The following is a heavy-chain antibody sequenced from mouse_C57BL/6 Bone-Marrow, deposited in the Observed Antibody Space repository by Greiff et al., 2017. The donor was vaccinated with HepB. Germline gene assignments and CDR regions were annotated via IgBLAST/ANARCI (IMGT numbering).Heavy chain of an antibody. CDR1: GFSLTSYG. Sequence: VKLMESGPGLVQPSQSLSITCTVSGFSLTSYGVHWVRQSPGKGLEWLGVIWRGGSTDYNAAFMSRLSITKDNSKSQVFFKMNSLQADDTAIYYCAKTGGSSYGWFAYWGQGTLVTVSA. V-gene: IGHV2-5*01. CDR2: IWRGGST. CDR3: AKTGGSSYGWFAY. D-gene: IGHD1-1*01. J-gene: IGHJ3*01.